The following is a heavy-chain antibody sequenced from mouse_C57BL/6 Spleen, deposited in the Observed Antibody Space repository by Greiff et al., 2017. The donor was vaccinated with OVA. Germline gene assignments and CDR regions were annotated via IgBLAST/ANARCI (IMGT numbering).Heavy chain of an antibody. CDR3: KGGYPLDY. CDR1: GFNIKDDY. J-gene: IGHJ2*01. Sequence: VQLQQSGAELVRPGASVKLSCTASGFNIKDDYMHWVKQRPEQGLEWIGWIDPENGDTEYASKFQGKATITADTSSNTAYLQLSSLTSEDTAVYYCKGGYPLDYWGQGTTLTVSA. CDR2: IDPENGDT. D-gene: IGHD2-2*01. V-gene: IGHV14-4*01.